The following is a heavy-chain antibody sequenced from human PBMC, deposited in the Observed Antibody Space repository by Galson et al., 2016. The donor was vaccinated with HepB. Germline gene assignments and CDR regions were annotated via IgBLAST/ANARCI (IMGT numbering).Heavy chain of an antibody. CDR1: RFTFSRFG. V-gene: IGHV3-7*01. D-gene: IGHD2-15*01. J-gene: IGHJ3*02. Sequence: SLRLSCAASRFTFSRFGMHWVRQAPGKGLEWVANIKQDGSEKYHADSVKGRFTISRDNAKNSLYLQMNGLRAEDTAVYYCARDSGYCSGGSCYGDAFDIWGQGTMVTVSS. CDR3: ARDSGYCSGGSCYGDAFDI. CDR2: IKQDGSEK.